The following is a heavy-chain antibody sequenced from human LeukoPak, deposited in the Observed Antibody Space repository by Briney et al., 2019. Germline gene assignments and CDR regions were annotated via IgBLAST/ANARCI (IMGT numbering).Heavy chain of an antibody. CDR3: ASGPSGYGEFMNY. Sequence: GGSLRLSCAASGFTFSSYAMHWVRQAPGKGLEWVAVISYDGSNKYYADSVKGRFTISRDNSKNTLYLQMNSLRAEDTAVYYCASGPSGYGEFMNYWGQGTLVTVSS. CDR2: ISYDGSNK. CDR1: GFTFSSYA. J-gene: IGHJ4*02. D-gene: IGHD5-12*01. V-gene: IGHV3-30-3*01.